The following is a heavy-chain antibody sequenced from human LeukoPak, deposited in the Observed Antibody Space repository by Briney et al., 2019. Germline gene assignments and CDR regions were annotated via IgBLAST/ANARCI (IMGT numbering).Heavy chain of an antibody. CDR2: IYYSGST. CDR1: GGSISSYY. J-gene: IGHJ4*02. D-gene: IGHD3-10*01. CDR3: ARLPMVRGVIITGEDY. V-gene: IGHV4-59*08. Sequence: SETLSLTCTVSGGSISSYYWSWIRQPPGKGLEWIGYIYYSGSTNYNPSLKSRVTISVDASKNQFPLKLSSVTAADTAVYYCARLPMVRGVIITGEDYWGQGTLVTVSS.